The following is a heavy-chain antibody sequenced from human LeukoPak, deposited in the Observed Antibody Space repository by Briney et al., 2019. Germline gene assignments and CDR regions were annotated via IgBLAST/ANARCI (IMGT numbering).Heavy chain of an antibody. Sequence: PGGSLRLSCAASGFTFSSYAVHWVRQAPGKGLEWVALISYDGSNKYYADSVKGRFTISRDNSKNTLYLQMNSLRAEDTVVFYCVREPDSSSSRYFSYGMDVWGQGTTVTVSS. D-gene: IGHD6-6*01. V-gene: IGHV3-30-3*01. CDR2: ISYDGSNK. J-gene: IGHJ6*02. CDR3: VREPDSSSSRYFSYGMDV. CDR1: GFTFSSYA.